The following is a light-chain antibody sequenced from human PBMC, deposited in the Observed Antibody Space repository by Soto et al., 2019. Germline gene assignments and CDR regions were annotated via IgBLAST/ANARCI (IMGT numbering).Light chain of an antibody. Sequence: DVVMTQSPLSLPVTLGQPASISCRSSQSLVYSDGNTYLNWFQQRPGQSPRRLIYKVSNRDSGVPDRFSGSGSGTDFTLKISRLEAEDVGVYYCMQGIHWPITFGQGTRLEIK. CDR2: KVS. CDR3: MQGIHWPIT. CDR1: QSLVYSDGNTY. J-gene: IGKJ5*01. V-gene: IGKV2-30*01.